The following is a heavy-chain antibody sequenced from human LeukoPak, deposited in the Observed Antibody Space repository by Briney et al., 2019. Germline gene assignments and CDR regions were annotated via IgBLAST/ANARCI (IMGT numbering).Heavy chain of an antibody. CDR2: IYYSGST. Sequence: SETLSLTCTVSGGFISSSSYYWGWIRQPPGKGLEWIGSIYYSGSTYYNPSLKSRVTISVDTSKIQFSLKPSSVTAADTAVYYCARESHLVQSWYFDLWGRGTLVTVSS. CDR3: ARESHLVQSWYFDL. J-gene: IGHJ2*01. V-gene: IGHV4-39*07. CDR1: GGFISSSSYY. D-gene: IGHD1-1*01.